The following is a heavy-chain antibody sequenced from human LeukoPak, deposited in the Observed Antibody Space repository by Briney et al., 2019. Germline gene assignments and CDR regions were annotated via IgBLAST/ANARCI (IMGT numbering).Heavy chain of an antibody. CDR2: IYPGDSDT. V-gene: IGHV5-51*01. CDR3: ARSPRAAAGTGWFDP. CDR1: GYSFTSYW. D-gene: IGHD6-13*01. J-gene: IGHJ5*02. Sequence: GESLKISCKGSGYSFTSYWIGWVRQMPGKGLEWMGIIYPGDSDTRYSPSFQGQVTISADKSISTAYLPWSSLKASDTAMYYCARSPRAAAGTGWFDPWGQGTLVTVSS.